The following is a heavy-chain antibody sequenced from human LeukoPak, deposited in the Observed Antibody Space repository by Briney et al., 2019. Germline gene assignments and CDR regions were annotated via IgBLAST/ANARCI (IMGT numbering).Heavy chain of an antibody. V-gene: IGHV4-4*07. CDR3: ARVTDPRYNWFDP. CDR2: IHTSGST. D-gene: IGHD2-21*02. CDR1: GASISSYY. Sequence: SETLSLTCTVSGASISSYYWTWIRQPAGKRPEWIGRIHTSGSTNYNPSLKSRVNMSVDTSKNQFSLKLNSVPAADTAVYYCARVTDPRYNWFDPWGQGTLVTVSS. J-gene: IGHJ5*02.